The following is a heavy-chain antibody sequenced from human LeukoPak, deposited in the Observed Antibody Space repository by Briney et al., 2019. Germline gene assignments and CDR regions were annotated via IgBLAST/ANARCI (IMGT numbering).Heavy chain of an antibody. Sequence: GASVKLSCTTSGYTFTNYDITWLRQAPGQGLEWMAWISAYNGNKNYAQTLQGRVTITTDTSMSTAYMELRSLSSDDTAVFYCARGGYELDYWGQGTLVTVAS. CDR1: GYTFTNYD. J-gene: IGHJ4*02. V-gene: IGHV1-18*01. D-gene: IGHD5-12*01. CDR2: ISAYNGNK. CDR3: ARGGYELDY.